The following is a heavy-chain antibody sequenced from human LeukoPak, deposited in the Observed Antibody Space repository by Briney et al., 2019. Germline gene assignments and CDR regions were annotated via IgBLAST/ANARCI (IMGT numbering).Heavy chain of an antibody. CDR1: GFTFSSYG. D-gene: IGHD2-21*01. CDR2: ISYDGSKK. CDR3: AKAVVMGAQQYYFDY. V-gene: IGHV3-30*18. Sequence: GRSLRLSCAASGFTFSSYGMHWVRQAPGKGLEWVAVISYDGSKKYQADSVKGRFTISRDNSKNTLYLQMNSLRAEDTAVYYCAKAVVMGAQQYYFDYWGQGTLVTVSS. J-gene: IGHJ4*02.